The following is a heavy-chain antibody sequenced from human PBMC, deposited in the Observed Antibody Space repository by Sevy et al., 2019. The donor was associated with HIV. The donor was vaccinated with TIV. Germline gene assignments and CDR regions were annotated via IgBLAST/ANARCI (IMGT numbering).Heavy chain of an antibody. J-gene: IGHJ3*02. D-gene: IGHD2-2*01. CDR2: IYYSGST. V-gene: IGHV4-31*03. CDR3: ARDRRYCSSTSCQDAFDI. Sequence: SETLSLTCTVSGGSISSGGYYWSWIRQHPGKGLEWIGYIYYSGSTYYNPSLKSRVTISVDTSKNQFSLKLSSGTAADTAGYYCARDRRYCSSTSCQDAFDIGGQGTMVTVSS. CDR1: GGSISSGGYY.